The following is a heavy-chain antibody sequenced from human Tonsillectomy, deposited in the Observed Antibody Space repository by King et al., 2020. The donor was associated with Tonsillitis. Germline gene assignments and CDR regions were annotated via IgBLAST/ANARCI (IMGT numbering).Heavy chain of an antibody. CDR2: IYHNGDT. J-gene: IGHJ3*02. Sequence: VQLQESGPGLVRPSETLSLTCNVSDCAFTITYYWAWIRQSPGQGLEWIGSIYHNGDTYYNPSLESRVRILLDKSKKQLSLRLSYVTAADTAVYHCASWSERMAIDAFDIWGQGTAVTVSS. V-gene: IGHV4-38-2*02. CDR3: ASWSERMAIDAFDI. D-gene: IGHD3-3*01. CDR1: DCAFTITYY.